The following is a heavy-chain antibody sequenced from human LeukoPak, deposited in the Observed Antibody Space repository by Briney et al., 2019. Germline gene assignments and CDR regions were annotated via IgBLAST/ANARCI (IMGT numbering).Heavy chain of an antibody. D-gene: IGHD3-10*01. J-gene: IGHJ3*02. CDR3: ATALQNYYGSGRQAFDI. V-gene: IGHV1-18*01. Sequence: ASVKVSCKASGYTFTTYNINWVRQAPGQGLEWMGWISGYNGNTIYAQKFQGRVTMTEDTSTDTAYMELSSLRSEDTAVYYCATALQNYYGSGRQAFDIWGQGTMVTVSS. CDR2: ISGYNGNT. CDR1: GYTFTTYN.